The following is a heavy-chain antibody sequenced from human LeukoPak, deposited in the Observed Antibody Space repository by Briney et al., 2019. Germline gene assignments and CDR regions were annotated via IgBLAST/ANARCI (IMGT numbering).Heavy chain of an antibody. CDR1: GFRFNKDW. D-gene: IGHD2-2*01. CDR3: ARARTLAVTPAAMPYYFDY. Sequence: GGSLRLSCAASGFRFNKDWMSWVRQAPGKGLEWVANIKQDGSEMYYVGSVEGRFTVSRDNAKNSLYLQMDSLRAEDTAVYYCARARTLAVTPAAMPYYFDYWGQGSLVTVSS. CDR2: IKQDGSEM. V-gene: IGHV3-7*01. J-gene: IGHJ4*02.